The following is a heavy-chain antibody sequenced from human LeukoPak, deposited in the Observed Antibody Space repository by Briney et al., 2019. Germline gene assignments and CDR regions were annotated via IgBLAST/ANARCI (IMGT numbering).Heavy chain of an antibody. CDR3: ARGRVVPAAKNWFDP. CDR1: GYTFTGYY. V-gene: IGHV1-2*02. D-gene: IGHD2-2*01. CDR2: INPNSGGT. Sequence: ASVKVSCKASGYTFTGYYMHWVRQAPGQGLEWMGWINPNSGGTNYAQKFQGRVTMTRDTSISTAHMELSRLRSDDTAVYYCARGRVVPAAKNWFDPWGQGTLVTVSS. J-gene: IGHJ5*02.